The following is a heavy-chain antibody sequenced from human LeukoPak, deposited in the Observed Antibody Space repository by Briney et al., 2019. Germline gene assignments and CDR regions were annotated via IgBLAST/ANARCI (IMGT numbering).Heavy chain of an antibody. J-gene: IGHJ4*02. Sequence: GGSLRLSCAASGITVSTNYMSWVRQAPGKGLEWVSIIYSGGATFYADSVKGRFTISRDNSKNTLYLQMNSLRAEDTAVYYCAKDGGGYYFDYWGQGTLVTVSS. CDR3: AKDGGGYYFDY. CDR1: GITVSTNY. D-gene: IGHD3-10*01. CDR2: IYSGGAT. V-gene: IGHV3-53*01.